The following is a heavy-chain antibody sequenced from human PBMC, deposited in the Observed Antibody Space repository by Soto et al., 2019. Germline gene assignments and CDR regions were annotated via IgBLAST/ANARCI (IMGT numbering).Heavy chain of an antibody. Sequence: PGESLKISCKGSGYSFTSYWIGWVRQMPGKGLEWMGIINPGDSDTRYSPSFQGQVTISADKSISTAYLQWSSLKASDTAMYYCARASYCGGDCYPYYFDYWGQGTLVTVSS. CDR2: INPGDSDT. CDR1: GYSFTSYW. V-gene: IGHV5-51*01. J-gene: IGHJ4*02. CDR3: ARASYCGGDCYPYYFDY. D-gene: IGHD2-21*02.